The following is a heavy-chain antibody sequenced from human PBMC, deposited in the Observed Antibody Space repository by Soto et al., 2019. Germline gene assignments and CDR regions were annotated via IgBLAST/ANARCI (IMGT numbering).Heavy chain of an antibody. Sequence: ASVKVSCKXSGYTFTSYYMHWVRQAPGQGLEWMGIINPSGGSTSYAQKFQGRVTMTRDTSTSTVYMELSSLRSEDTAVYYCARTLDCSSTSCYLKRVYYGMDVWGQGTTVTVS. CDR1: GYTFTSYY. V-gene: IGHV1-46*01. D-gene: IGHD2-2*01. J-gene: IGHJ6*02. CDR3: ARTLDCSSTSCYLKRVYYGMDV. CDR2: INPSGGST.